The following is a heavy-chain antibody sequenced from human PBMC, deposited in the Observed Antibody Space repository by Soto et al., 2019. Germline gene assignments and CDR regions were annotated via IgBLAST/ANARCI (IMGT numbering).Heavy chain of an antibody. D-gene: IGHD1-26*01. CDR1: GVTFSNCC. CDR2: INTDGSVT. V-gene: IGHV3-74*01. Sequence: GGSLRLSCAGSGVTFSNCCMYWVRQAPGKGLVWVVRINTDGSVTSHADSVKGRFTISRDNAKSTLYLQMNRLREEDSAMYYCARQTGLGATDYWGRGTLVTVSS. CDR3: ARQTGLGATDY. J-gene: IGHJ4*02.